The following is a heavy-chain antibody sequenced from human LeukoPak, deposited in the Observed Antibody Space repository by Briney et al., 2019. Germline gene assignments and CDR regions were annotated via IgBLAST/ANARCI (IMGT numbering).Heavy chain of an antibody. CDR1: GGSFSGYY. D-gene: IGHD3-16*01. Sequence: SETLSLTCAVYGGSFSGYYWSWIRQPPGKGLEWIGEINHSGSTNYNPSLKRRVTISVDTSKNQFSLKLSSVTAADTAVYYCARTLGYWGQGTLVTVSS. CDR2: INHSGST. J-gene: IGHJ4*02. CDR3: ARTLGY. V-gene: IGHV4-34*01.